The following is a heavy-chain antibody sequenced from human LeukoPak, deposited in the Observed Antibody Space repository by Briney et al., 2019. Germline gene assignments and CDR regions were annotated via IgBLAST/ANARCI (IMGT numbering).Heavy chain of an antibody. J-gene: IGHJ4*02. Sequence: SETLSLTCAVYGGSFNGYYWTWIRQPPGKGLEWIGEINHSGSTNYNPSLESRVTMSVDTSKNQFSLKVTSVTAVDTAVYYCARREDILTGHYSPHFDHWGQGTLVTVSS. CDR2: INHSGST. D-gene: IGHD3-9*01. V-gene: IGHV4-34*01. CDR3: ARREDILTGHYSPHFDH. CDR1: GGSFNGYY.